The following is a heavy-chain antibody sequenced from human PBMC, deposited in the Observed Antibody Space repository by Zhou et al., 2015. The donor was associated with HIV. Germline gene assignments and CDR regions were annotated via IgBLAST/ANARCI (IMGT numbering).Heavy chain of an antibody. CDR3: ARAGVIGGVIVIFDY. D-gene: IGHD3-16*02. CDR2: IIPILGIA. J-gene: IGHJ4*02. V-gene: IGHV1-69*02. Sequence: QVQLVQSGAEVKKPGSSVKVSCKASGGTFSSYTISWVRQAPGQGLEWMGRIIPILGIANYAQKFQGRVTITADKSTSTAYMELSSLRSEDTAVYYCARAGVIGGVIVIFDYWGQGTLVTVSS. CDR1: GGTFSSYT.